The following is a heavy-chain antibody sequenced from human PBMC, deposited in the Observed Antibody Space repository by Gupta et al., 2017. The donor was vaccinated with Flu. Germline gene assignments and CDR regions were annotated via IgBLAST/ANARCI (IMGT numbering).Heavy chain of an antibody. V-gene: IGHV4-31*03. Sequence: VQLQESGPGLVQPSQTLSLTCTVPGGSISSGGYYWSWIRQHPGKGLEWIGYSDYSGSTSYNPYIKSRGTISGDTSKNQFSLKLSSVTAADTAGDYGAREGYSLTSYDYYGMDGGGQGTTVTVSS. CDR3: AREGYSLTSYDYYGMDG. CDR2: SDYSGST. D-gene: IGHD5-18*01. CDR1: GGSISSGGYY. J-gene: IGHJ6*02.